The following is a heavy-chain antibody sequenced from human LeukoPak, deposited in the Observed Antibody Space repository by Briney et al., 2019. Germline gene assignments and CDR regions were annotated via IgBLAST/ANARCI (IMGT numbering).Heavy chain of an antibody. V-gene: IGHV3-48*03. J-gene: IGHJ4*02. CDR2: ISSSGSTI. D-gene: IGHD2-15*01. CDR1: GFTFSSYE. CDR3: ARVPNHIVVVVAATQYFDY. Sequence: AGGSLRLSCAASGFTFSSYEMNWVRQAPGKGLEWVSYISSSGSTIYYADSVKGRFTISRDNAKNSLYLRMNSLRAEDTAVYYCARVPNHIVVVVAATQYFDYWGQGTLVTVPS.